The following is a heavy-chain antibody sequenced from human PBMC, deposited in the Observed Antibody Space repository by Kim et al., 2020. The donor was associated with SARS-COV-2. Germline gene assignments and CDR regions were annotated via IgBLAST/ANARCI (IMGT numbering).Heavy chain of an antibody. CDR3: ARVPYGYSSSWYFFWFDP. J-gene: IGHJ5*02. V-gene: IGHV3-11*01. Sequence: KGRFTISRDNAKNSLYLQMNSLRAEDTAVYYCARVPYGYSSSWYFFWFDPWGQGTLVTVSS. D-gene: IGHD6-13*01.